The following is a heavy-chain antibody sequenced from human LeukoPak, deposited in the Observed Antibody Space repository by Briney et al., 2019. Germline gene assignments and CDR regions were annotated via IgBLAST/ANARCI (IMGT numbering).Heavy chain of an antibody. CDR2: ISYDGSNK. CDR3: ARAPGVTTVTN. V-gene: IGHV3-30-3*01. CDR1: GFTFSSYA. J-gene: IGHJ4*02. Sequence: GGSLSLSCAASGFTFSSYAMHWVRQAPGKGREWVAVISYDGSNKYYADSVKGRFTISRDNSKNTLYLQMNSLRAEDTAVYYCARAPGVTTVTNWGQGTLVTVSS. D-gene: IGHD4-17*01.